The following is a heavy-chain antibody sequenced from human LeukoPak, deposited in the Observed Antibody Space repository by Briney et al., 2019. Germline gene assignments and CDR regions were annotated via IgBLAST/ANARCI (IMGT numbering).Heavy chain of an antibody. V-gene: IGHV4-39*01. CDR2: IYYSGST. CDR3: ASYNYYDSSGYYFDY. D-gene: IGHD3-22*01. J-gene: IGHJ4*02. CDR1: GGSISSSSYY. Sequence: PSETLSLTCTVSGGSISSSSYYWGWIRQPPGKGLEWIGSIYYSGSTYYNPSLKGRVTISVGTSKNQFSLKLSSVTAADTAVYYCASYNYYDSSGYYFDYWGQGTLVTVSS.